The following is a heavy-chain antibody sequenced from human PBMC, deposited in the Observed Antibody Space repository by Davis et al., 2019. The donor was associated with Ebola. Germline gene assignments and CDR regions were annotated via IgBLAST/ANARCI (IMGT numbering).Heavy chain of an antibody. D-gene: IGHD3-3*01. CDR1: GFTFSSYS. V-gene: IGHV3-48*02. CDR3: ARDSVGPRVRFLEWHFDY. CDR2: ISSSSSTI. Sequence: PSETLSLTCAASGFTFSSYSMNWVRQAPGKGLEWVSYISSSSSTIYYADSVKGRFTISRDNAKNSLYLQMNSLRDEDTAVYYCARDSVGPRVRFLEWHFDYWGQGTLVTVSS. J-gene: IGHJ4*02.